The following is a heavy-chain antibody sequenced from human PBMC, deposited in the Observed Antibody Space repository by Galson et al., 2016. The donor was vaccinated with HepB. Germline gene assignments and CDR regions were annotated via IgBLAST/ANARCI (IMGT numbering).Heavy chain of an antibody. CDR3: ARSGEPS. CDR1: GFTFSSYW. V-gene: IGHV3-7*01. J-gene: IGHJ5*02. D-gene: IGHD4-17*01. Sequence: LRLSCATSGFTFSSYWMTWVRQAPGKGLEWVANVNQDGIEKYYVGSVEGRFTISRDNAKKSLYLQMDSLRAEDTAVYYCARSGEPSWGQGTLVTVSS. CDR2: VNQDGIEK.